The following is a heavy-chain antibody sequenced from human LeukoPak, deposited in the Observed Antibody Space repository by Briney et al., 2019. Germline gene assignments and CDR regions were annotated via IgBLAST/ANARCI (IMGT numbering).Heavy chain of an antibody. V-gene: IGHV3-30*02. D-gene: IGHD2/OR15-2a*01. J-gene: IGHJ4*02. CDR1: GFTFSSYG. Sequence: PGGSLRLSCAASGFTFSSYGMHWVRQAPGKGLEWVAFIRYDGSNKYYADSVKGRFTISRDNSKNTLYLQMNSLRAEDTAVYYCAKLGHEGPSNLSPNREYPRPHRDFDYWGQGTLVTVSS. CDR3: AKLGHEGPSNLSPNREYPRPHRDFDY. CDR2: IRYDGSNK.